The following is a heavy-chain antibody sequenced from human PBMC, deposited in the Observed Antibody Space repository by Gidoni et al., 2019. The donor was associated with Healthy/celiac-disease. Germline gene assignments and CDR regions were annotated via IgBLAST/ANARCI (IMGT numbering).Heavy chain of an antibody. CDR2: IIPIFGTA. V-gene: IGHV1-69*01. Sequence: QVQLVQSGAEVKKPGSSVKVSCKASGGTFSSYAISWVRQAPGQGLEWMGGIIPIFGTANYAQKFQGRVTITADESTSTAYMELSSLRSEDTAVYYCARAPEYYGSGSYYNEKNDYWGQGTLVTVSS. CDR1: GGTFSSYA. J-gene: IGHJ4*02. CDR3: ARAPEYYGSGSYYNEKNDY. D-gene: IGHD3-10*01.